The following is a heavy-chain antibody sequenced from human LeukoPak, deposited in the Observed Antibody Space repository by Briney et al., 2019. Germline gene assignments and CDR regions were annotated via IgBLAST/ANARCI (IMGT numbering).Heavy chain of an antibody. CDR2: IYYSGST. V-gene: IGHV4-59*01. D-gene: IGHD3-22*01. CDR1: GGSISSYY. J-gene: IGHJ4*02. Sequence: SETLSLTCTVSGGSISSYYWSWIRQPPGKGLEWIGYIYYSGSTNYNPSLKSRVTVSVDTSKNQFSLKLSSVTAADTAVYYCAGASYDSSGVHWGQGTLVTVSS. CDR3: AGASYDSSGVH.